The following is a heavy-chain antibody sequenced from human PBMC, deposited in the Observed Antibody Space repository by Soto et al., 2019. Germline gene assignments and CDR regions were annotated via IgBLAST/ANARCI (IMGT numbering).Heavy chain of an antibody. V-gene: IGHV4-31*03. J-gene: IGHJ6*02. CDR3: ARDYYDSSGYYLYGMDV. CDR2: IFYSGTT. Sequence: SETLSLTCTVSGGSISSGGYYWSWIRQHPGKGLEWIGYIFYSGTTYYNPSLKSRVTISVDTSKNQFSLKLSSVTAADTAVYYCARDYYDSSGYYLYGMDVWGQGT. CDR1: GGSISSGGYY. D-gene: IGHD3-22*01.